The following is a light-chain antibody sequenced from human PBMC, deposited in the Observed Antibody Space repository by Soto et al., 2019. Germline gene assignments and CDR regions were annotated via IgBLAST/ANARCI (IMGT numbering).Light chain of an antibody. CDR2: GAS. CDR1: QSITKY. J-gene: IGKJ4*01. V-gene: IGKV1-39*01. CDR3: QQSHSLPRT. Sequence: DVQMTQSPSSLSASVGDRVSITCRASQSITKYLIWYQQKPGTAPKLFIYGASSLQSGVPLRFSGSGFGTDFTLNISSLHPEDVATYDCQQSHSLPRTCGGGTKLEIK.